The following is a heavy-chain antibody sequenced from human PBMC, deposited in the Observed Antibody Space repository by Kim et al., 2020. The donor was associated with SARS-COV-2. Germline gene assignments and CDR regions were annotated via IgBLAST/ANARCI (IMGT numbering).Heavy chain of an antibody. CDR1: GFTFSSYA. D-gene: IGHD3-3*01. CDR3: AKSLPITIFGVVIIERYYYYGMDV. V-gene: IGHV3-23*01. Sequence: GGSLRLSCAASGFTFSSYAMSWVRQAPGKGLEWVSAISGSGGSTYYADSVKGRFTISRDNSKNTLYLQMNSLRAEDTAVYYCAKSLPITIFGVVIIERYYYYGMDVWGQGTTVTVSS. J-gene: IGHJ6*02. CDR2: ISGSGGST.